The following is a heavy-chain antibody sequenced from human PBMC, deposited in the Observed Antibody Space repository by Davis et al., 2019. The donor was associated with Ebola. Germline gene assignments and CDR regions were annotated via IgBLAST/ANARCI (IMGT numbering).Heavy chain of an antibody. CDR2: ISGSGGDP. J-gene: IGHJ5*02. V-gene: IGHV3-23*01. Sequence: GESLKISCAGSGFTFSTYAMTWVRQAPGKGLEWVSRISGSGGDPHYADSVKGRFTISRDNSKNTLYLQMNSLRVEDTAVYYCVRGGFYYGAWGQGTLVTVSS. CDR3: VRGGFYYGA. D-gene: IGHD3-10*01. CDR1: GFTFSTYA.